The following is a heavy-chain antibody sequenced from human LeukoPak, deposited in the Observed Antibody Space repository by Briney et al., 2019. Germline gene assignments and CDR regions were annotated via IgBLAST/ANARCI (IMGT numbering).Heavy chain of an antibody. J-gene: IGHJ4*02. CDR2: ISAYNGNT. D-gene: IGHD3-10*01. V-gene: IGHV1-18*01. Sequence: ASVNVSCKASGYTFTTYGISWVRQAPGQGLEWIGWISAYNGNTNYAPKLQGRVTMTTDTFTSTVYMELRSLRSDDTAVYYCARAEGSLWFGEFFRWGQGTLVTVSS. CDR3: ARAEGSLWFGEFFR. CDR1: GYTFTTYG.